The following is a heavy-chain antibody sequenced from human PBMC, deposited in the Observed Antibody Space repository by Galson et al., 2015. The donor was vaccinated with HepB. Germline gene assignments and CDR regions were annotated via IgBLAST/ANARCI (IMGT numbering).Heavy chain of an antibody. CDR3: ARGVDVVVVAATPGQSEYYFDY. CDR1: GYTFTSYA. J-gene: IGHJ4*02. V-gene: IGHV1-3*01. Sequence: SVKVSCKASGYTFTSYAMHWVRQAPGQRLEWMGWINAGNGNTKYSQKFQGRVTITRDTSASTAYMELSSLRSEDTAVYYCARGVDVVVVAATPGQSEYYFDYWGQGTLVTVSS. D-gene: IGHD2-15*01. CDR2: INAGNGNT.